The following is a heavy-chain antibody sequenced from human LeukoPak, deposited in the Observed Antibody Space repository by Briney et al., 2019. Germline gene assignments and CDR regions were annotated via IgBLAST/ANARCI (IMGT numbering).Heavy chain of an antibody. V-gene: IGHV4-4*07. Sequence: SETLSLTCTVSGGSTSSYYWSWIRQPAGKGLEWIGRIYTSGSTNYNPSLKSRVTMSVDTSKNQFSLKLSSVTAADTAVYYCARDRGYSYASDYYGMDVWGQGTTVTVSS. CDR2: IYTSGST. CDR1: GGSTSSYY. J-gene: IGHJ6*02. D-gene: IGHD5-18*01. CDR3: ARDRGYSYASDYYGMDV.